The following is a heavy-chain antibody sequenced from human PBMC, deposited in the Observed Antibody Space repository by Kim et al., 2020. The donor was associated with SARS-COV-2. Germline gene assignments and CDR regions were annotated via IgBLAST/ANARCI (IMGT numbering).Heavy chain of an antibody. D-gene: IGHD2-2*01. CDR2: IYPGDSDT. V-gene: IGHV5-51*01. CDR3: ARHREAVVPPETYWYFDL. J-gene: IGHJ2*01. Sequence: GESLKISCKGSGYSFTSYWIGWVRQMPGKGLEWMGIIYPGDSDTRYSPSFQGQVTISADKSISTAYLQWSSLKASDTAMYYCARHREAVVPPETYWYFDLWGRGTLVTVSS. CDR1: GYSFTSYW.